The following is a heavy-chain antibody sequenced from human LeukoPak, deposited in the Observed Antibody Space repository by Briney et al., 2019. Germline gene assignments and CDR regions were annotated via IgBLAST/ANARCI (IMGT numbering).Heavy chain of an antibody. V-gene: IGHV1-3*01. D-gene: IGHD3-3*01. J-gene: IGHJ4*02. CDR1: GYTFTSYA. CDR2: ISAGNGNT. Sequence: ASVKVSCKASGYTFTSYAMHWVRQAPGQRLEWMGWISAGNGNTKYSQKFQGRVTITRDTSASTAYMELSSLRSEDTAVYYCARVNYDFWSGYYDYWGQGTLVTVSS. CDR3: ARVNYDFWSGYYDY.